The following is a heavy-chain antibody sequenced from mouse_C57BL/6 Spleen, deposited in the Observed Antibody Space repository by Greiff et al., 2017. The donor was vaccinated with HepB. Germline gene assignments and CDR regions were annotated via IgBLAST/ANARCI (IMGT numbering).Heavy chain of an antibody. Sequence: EVKLVESGGGLVKPGGSLKLSCAASGFTFSSYAMSWVRQTPEKRLEWVATISDGGSYTYYPDNVKGRFTISRDNAKNNLYLHMSHLKSEDTAMYYCARDRGSGFVDYWGQGTSVTVSS. J-gene: IGHJ4*01. D-gene: IGHD3-1*01. CDR2: ISDGGSYT. V-gene: IGHV5-4*01. CDR3: ARDRGSGFVDY. CDR1: GFTFSSYA.